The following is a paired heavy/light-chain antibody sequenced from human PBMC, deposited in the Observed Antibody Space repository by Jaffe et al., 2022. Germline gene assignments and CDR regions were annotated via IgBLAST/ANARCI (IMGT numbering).Light chain of an antibody. CDR3: LQHNSYPLFT. CDR1: QGIRND. J-gene: IGKJ3*01. V-gene: IGKV1-17*01. CDR2: AAS. Sequence: DIQMTQSPSSLSASVGDRVTITCRASQGIRNDLGWYQQKPGKAPKRLIYAASSLQSGVPSRFSGSGSGTEFTLTISSLQPEDFATYYCLQHNSYPLFTFGPGTKVDIK.
Heavy chain of an antibody. CDR2: IRYDGSNK. V-gene: IGHV3-30*02. CDR3: AKVGYCSSTSCYAGGAFDI. J-gene: IGHJ3*02. D-gene: IGHD2-2*01. Sequence: QVQLVESGGGVVQPGGSLRLSCAASGFTFSSYGMHWVRQAPGKGLEWVAFIRYDGSNKYYADSVKGRFTISRDNSKNTLYLQMNSLRAEDTAVYYCAKVGYCSSTSCYAGGAFDIWGQGTMVTVSS. CDR1: GFTFSSYG.